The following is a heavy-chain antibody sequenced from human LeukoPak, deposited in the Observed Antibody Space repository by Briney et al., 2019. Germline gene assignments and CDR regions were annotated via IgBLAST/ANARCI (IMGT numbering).Heavy chain of an antibody. CDR2: INPSGGST. Sequence: ASMKVSCKASGYTFTSYYMHWVRQAPGQGLEWMGIINPSGGSTSYAQKFQGRVTMTRDTSTSTVYMELSSLRSEDTAVYYCARHLEEIWYYYYGMDVWGQGTTVTVSS. J-gene: IGHJ6*02. V-gene: IGHV1-46*01. CDR3: ARHLEEIWYYYYGMDV. D-gene: IGHD1-1*01. CDR1: GYTFTSYY.